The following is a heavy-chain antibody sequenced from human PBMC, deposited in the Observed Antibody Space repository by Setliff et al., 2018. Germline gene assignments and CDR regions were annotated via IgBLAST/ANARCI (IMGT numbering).Heavy chain of an antibody. D-gene: IGHD2-21*02. Sequence: GASVKVSCKASGYTFTSYDISWVRQAPGQGLEWMGWISTYNGNTNYAQKLQGRVTMTTDTSTSTAYMELRSLRSDDTAVYYCARTYCGGDCYPSPFDYWGQGTLVTVSS. J-gene: IGHJ4*02. CDR1: GYTFTSYD. V-gene: IGHV1-18*01. CDR2: ISTYNGNT. CDR3: ARTYCGGDCYPSPFDY.